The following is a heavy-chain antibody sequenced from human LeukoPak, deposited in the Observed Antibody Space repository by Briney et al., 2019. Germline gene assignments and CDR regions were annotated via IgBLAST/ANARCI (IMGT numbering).Heavy chain of an antibody. J-gene: IGHJ4*02. Sequence: GGSLRLSCAASGFTFSSYAMHWVRQAPGKGLEWVAVISYDGSNKYYADSVKGRFTISRDNSKNTLYLQMNSLRAEDTAVYYCAKDRDPYDYGSGSYYNGVFDYWGQGTLVTVSS. D-gene: IGHD3-10*01. CDR3: AKDRDPYDYGSGSYYNGVFDY. V-gene: IGHV3-30*04. CDR1: GFTFSSYA. CDR2: ISYDGSNK.